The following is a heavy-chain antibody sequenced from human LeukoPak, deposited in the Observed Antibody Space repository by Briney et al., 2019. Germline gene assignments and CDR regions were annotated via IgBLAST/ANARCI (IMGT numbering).Heavy chain of an antibody. D-gene: IGHD6-13*01. CDR1: GFTFGDYV. V-gene: IGHV3-49*04. J-gene: IGHJ4*02. Sequence: GGSLRLSCTTSGFTFGDYVMSWVRQAPGKGPEGVGFIRSKRYGGTKEYAASVKGRFTISRDDSKSIAYLQMNSLITEDTAVYYCSCGSASGTGSGYWGQGTLVTVSS. CDR3: SCGSASGTGSGY. CDR2: IRSKRYGGTK.